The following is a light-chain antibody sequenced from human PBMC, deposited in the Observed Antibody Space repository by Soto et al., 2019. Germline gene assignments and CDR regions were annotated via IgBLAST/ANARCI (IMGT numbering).Light chain of an antibody. CDR3: ETWDSNTRV. CDR2: LEGSGSY. V-gene: IGLV4-60*03. Sequence: QSVLTQSSSASASLGSSVNLTCTLSSGHRGYIIAWHQQQPGKAPRYLMKLEGSGSYNKGSGVPDRFSGSSSGTDRYLTIPNLQSEDEADYYCETWDSNTRVFGGGTKLTVL. J-gene: IGLJ3*02. CDR1: SGHRGYI.